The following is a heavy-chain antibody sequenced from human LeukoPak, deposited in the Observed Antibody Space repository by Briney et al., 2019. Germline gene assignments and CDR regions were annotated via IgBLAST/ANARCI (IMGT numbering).Heavy chain of an antibody. Sequence: PAGSLRLYCAAYGFTLCNTRRSWLRQAPGKGLKGGFRTKSKTDGCTTDYAAPVKVTYTISRDEAKKKLCMQMNSLKTEDTAVYYCTTDPDYYGSGSYLYYYGMDVWGKGTTVTVSS. D-gene: IGHD3-10*01. V-gene: IGHV3-15*01. CDR2: TKSKTDGCTT. CDR3: TTDPDYYGSGSYLYYYGMDV. CDR1: GFTLCNTR. J-gene: IGHJ6*04.